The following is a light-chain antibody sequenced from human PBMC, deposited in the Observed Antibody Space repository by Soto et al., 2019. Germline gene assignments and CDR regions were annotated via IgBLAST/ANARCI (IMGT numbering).Light chain of an antibody. V-gene: IGKV3-20*01. CDR3: QHYVSPPIT. CDR2: GAS. J-gene: IGKJ5*01. CDR1: QSVTSNY. Sequence: VMTQSPATLSVSPGERATLSCRASQSVTSNYLAWYQQKPCQAPRLLIYGASTRATGIPARFSGSGSGADFTLTISRLEPEDFAVYYCQHYVSPPITFGQGTRLEI.